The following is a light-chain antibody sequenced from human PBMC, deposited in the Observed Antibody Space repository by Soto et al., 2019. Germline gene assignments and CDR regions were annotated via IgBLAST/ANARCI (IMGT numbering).Light chain of an antibody. Sequence: DIVMTQSPDSLTVSLDERATINCKSSQSVLFSSNNKNYLAWYQQKPGQPPKLLIYWASTRESGVPDRFSGSGSGTDFTLTINALQAEDVAVYYCQQYHTTPLSFGGGTKVEIK. V-gene: IGKV4-1*01. CDR1: QSVLFSSNNKNY. J-gene: IGKJ4*01. CDR2: WAS. CDR3: QQYHTTPLS.